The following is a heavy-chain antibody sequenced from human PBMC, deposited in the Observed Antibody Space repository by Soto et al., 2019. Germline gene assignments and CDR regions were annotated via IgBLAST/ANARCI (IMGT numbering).Heavy chain of an antibody. CDR3: ARDRGVTDFDY. J-gene: IGHJ4*02. Sequence: GGSLRLSCAASGFTFRNYAMSWVRQTPEKGLEWVSAINGGGVSTYYADSVKGRFTISRDNAKNSLYLQMNSLRAEDTAVYYCARDRGVTDFDYWGQGTLVTV. CDR1: GFTFRNYA. V-gene: IGHV3-23*01. CDR2: INGGGVST. D-gene: IGHD3-10*01.